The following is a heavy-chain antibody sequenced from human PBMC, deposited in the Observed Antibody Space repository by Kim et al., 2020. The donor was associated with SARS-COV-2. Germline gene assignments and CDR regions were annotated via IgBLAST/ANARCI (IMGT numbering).Heavy chain of an antibody. CDR2: ISSSGSTI. Sequence: GESLRLSCAASGFTFSDYYMSWIRQAPGKGLEWVSYISSSGSTIYYADSVKGRFTISRDNAKNSLYLQMNSLRAEDTAVYYCARVGATYYYDSSGYPLVGDFDYWGQGTLVTVSS. J-gene: IGHJ4*02. CDR3: ARVGATYYYDSSGYPLVGDFDY. D-gene: IGHD3-22*01. V-gene: IGHV3-11*01. CDR1: GFTFSDYY.